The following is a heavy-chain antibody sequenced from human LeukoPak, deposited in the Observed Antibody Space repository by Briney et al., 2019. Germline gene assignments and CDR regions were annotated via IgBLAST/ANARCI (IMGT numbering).Heavy chain of an antibody. CDR3: ARGAYCSGGRCPGAFDI. Sequence: GRSLRLSCAASAFTFSNYAMYWVRQAPGKGLEWVAIIWYDGSNIYYADSVKGRFTISRDNSKNTLYLQVNSLRAEDTAVYYCARGAYCSGGRCPGAFDIWGQGTMVTVSS. D-gene: IGHD2-15*01. J-gene: IGHJ3*02. V-gene: IGHV3-33*07. CDR1: AFTFSNYA. CDR2: IWYDGSNI.